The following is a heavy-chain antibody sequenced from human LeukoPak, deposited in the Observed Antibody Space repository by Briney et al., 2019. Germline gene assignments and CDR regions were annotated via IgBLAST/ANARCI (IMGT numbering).Heavy chain of an antibody. V-gene: IGHV3-30-3*01. D-gene: IGHD4-17*01. CDR3: ARETVTYDY. Sequence: GRSLRLSCAASGFTFSGYAMHWVRQAPGKGLEWVAVISYDGSNKYYADSVKGRFTISRDNSKNTLYLQMNSLRAEDTAVYYCARETVTYDYWGQGTLVTVSS. CDR2: ISYDGSNK. CDR1: GFTFSGYA. J-gene: IGHJ4*02.